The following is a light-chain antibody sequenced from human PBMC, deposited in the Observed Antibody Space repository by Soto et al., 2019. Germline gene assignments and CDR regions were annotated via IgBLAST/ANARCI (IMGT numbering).Light chain of an antibody. CDR2: DNN. V-gene: IGLV3-21*02. J-gene: IGLJ2*01. CDR3: QVWYTSSDHVI. CDR1: NIGGKS. Sequence: SYELTQPPSVSVAPGQTARIPCEGDNIGGKSVHWYQQKPGQAPVLVVYDNNDRPSGIPERLSGSNSGNTATLTISRVEAGDEADYYCQVWYTSSDHVIYGGGTQLTVL.